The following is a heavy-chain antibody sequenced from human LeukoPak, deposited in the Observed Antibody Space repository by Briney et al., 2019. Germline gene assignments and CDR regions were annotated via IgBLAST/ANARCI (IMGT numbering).Heavy chain of an antibody. Sequence: PGGSLRLSCAASGFTFSSYAMSWVRQAPGKGLEWVSAISGSGGSTYYADSVKGRFTISRDNSKNTLYLQMNSLRAEDTAVYYCARASAVLRFLEWLLPLYWGQGTLVTVSS. J-gene: IGHJ4*02. CDR1: GFTFSSYA. CDR2: ISGSGGST. V-gene: IGHV3-23*01. CDR3: ARASAVLRFLEWLLPLY. D-gene: IGHD3-3*01.